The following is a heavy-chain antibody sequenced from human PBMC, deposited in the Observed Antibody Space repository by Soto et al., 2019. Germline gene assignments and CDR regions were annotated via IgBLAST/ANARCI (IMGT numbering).Heavy chain of an antibody. D-gene: IGHD6-13*01. V-gene: IGHV1-69*01. CDR3: GGGVKGAMSSSWYWGGDY. J-gene: IGHJ4*02. CDR2: IIPIFGTA. CDR1: GGTFSSYA. Sequence: QVQLVQSGAEVKKPGSSVKVSCKASGGTFSSYAISWVRQAPGQGLEWMGGIIPIFGTANYAQKFQGRVTITAEEATGTAYVELRSLRPEDTAVYDCGGGVKGAMSSSWYWGGDYWGQGTLVTVSS.